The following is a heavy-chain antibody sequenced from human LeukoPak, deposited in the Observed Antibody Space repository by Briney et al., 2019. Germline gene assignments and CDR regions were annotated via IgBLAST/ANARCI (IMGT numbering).Heavy chain of an antibody. D-gene: IGHD3/OR15-3a*01. Sequence: SQTLSLTCAVSGGSISSGGYSWSWIRQPPGKGLEWIGYIYHSGSTYYNPSLKSRVTISVDRSKNQFSLKLRSVTAADTAVYYCAGGTGYGIYYFDYWGQGNLVTVSS. J-gene: IGHJ4*02. CDR1: GGSISSGGYS. V-gene: IGHV4-30-2*01. CDR2: IYHSGST. CDR3: AGGTGYGIYYFDY.